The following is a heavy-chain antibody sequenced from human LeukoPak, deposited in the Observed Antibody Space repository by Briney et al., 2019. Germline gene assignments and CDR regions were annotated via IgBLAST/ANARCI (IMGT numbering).Heavy chain of an antibody. CDR2: ISGSSTYI. CDR3: ARDSSGSYMFDY. V-gene: IGHV3-21*01. J-gene: IGHJ4*02. CDR1: GFTFSSYS. D-gene: IGHD1-26*01. Sequence: GGSLRLSCAASGFTFSSYSMNWVRQAPGKGLEWVSSISGSSTYIYYADSAKGRFTISRDNAKNSLYLQMNSLRAEDTAVYYCARDSSGSYMFDYWGQGTLVTVSS.